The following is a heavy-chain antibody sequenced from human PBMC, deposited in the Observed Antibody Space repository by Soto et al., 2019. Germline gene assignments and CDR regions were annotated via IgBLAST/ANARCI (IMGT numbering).Heavy chain of an antibody. CDR1: GDSISSGYY. D-gene: IGHD1-7*01. J-gene: IGHJ4*02. CDR3: ASRDPGTSVDY. Sequence: SETLSLTCAVSGDSISSGYYWAWIRQPPGKGLEWIGRIYQSGTTYYNPSLKSRVTISVDTSENQFSLKVTSLTAADTAVYYCASRDPGTSVDYWGQGTLVTASS. V-gene: IGHV4-38-2*01. CDR2: IYQSGTT.